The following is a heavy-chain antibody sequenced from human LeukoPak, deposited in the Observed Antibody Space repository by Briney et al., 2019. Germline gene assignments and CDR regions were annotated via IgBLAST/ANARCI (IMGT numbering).Heavy chain of an antibody. CDR2: IKSKADGGTT. CDR1: GLTFTNVW. D-gene: IGHD7-27*01. V-gene: IGHV3-15*01. Sequence: SGGSLRLSCAASGLTFTNVWMNWVRQAPGKGPEWLGRIKSKADGGTTDYAAPVKGRFSISRDDSKDTLYMQLNSLKTEDTAMYYCTAGSWGSFNIWGQGTVVTVSS. J-gene: IGHJ3*02. CDR3: TAGSWGSFNI.